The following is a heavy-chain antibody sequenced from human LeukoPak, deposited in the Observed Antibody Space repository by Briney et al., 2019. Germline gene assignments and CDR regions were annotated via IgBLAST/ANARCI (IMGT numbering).Heavy chain of an antibody. CDR2: IGSSGGST. V-gene: IGHV3-23*01. CDR3: AKGSGFDY. J-gene: IGHJ4*02. CDR1: GFTFSSYG. Sequence: SGGSLRLSCAASGFTFSSYGMSWVRQAPGKGLEWVSAIGSSGGSTYYADSVKGRFTISRDNSKNTLYLQMNSLRAEDTAVYYCAKGSGFDYWGQGTLVTVSS. D-gene: IGHD2-15*01.